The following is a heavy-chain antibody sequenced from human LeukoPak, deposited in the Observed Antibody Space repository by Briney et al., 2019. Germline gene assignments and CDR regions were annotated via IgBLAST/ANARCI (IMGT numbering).Heavy chain of an antibody. D-gene: IGHD3-22*01. Sequence: GASVKVSCKASGYTFTSNDINWVRQATGQGLEWMGWMNPNSGNTGYAQKFQGRVTMTRNTSINTACMELSSLRSEDTALYYCARGRAYSSGPGFDYWAQGTLVTVSS. CDR2: MNPNSGNT. CDR3: ARGRAYSSGPGFDY. CDR1: GYTFTSND. J-gene: IGHJ4*02. V-gene: IGHV1-8*01.